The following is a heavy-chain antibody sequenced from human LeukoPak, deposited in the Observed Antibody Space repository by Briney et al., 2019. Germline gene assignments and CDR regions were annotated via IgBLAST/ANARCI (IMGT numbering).Heavy chain of an antibody. CDR3: ARADYYGSGNFDY. D-gene: IGHD3-10*01. V-gene: IGHV3-21*01. J-gene: IGHJ4*02. CDR2: ISMTGSYI. Sequence: PGGSLRLSCAASGFTFSSYSMNWVRQAPGKGLEWVSSISMTGSYIYYADSVKGRFTISRDNAKNSLYLQMNSLRAEDTAVYYCARADYYGSGNFDYWGQGTLVTVSS. CDR1: GFTFSSYS.